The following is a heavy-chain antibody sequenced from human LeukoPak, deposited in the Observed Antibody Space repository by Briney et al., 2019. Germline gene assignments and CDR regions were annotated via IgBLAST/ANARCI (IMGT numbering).Heavy chain of an antibody. J-gene: IGHJ4*02. CDR1: GYTFTNYA. D-gene: IGHD6-13*01. CDR3: ARDRYSSRWYYFDY. CDR2: INTNTGNP. V-gene: IGHV7-4-1*02. Sequence: ASVKVSCKASGYTFTNYAMNWVRHAPGQGLEWMGWINTNTGNPTYARGFTGRFVFSLDTSVSTAYLQISSLKAEDTAVYYCARDRYSSRWYYFDYWGQGALVTVSS.